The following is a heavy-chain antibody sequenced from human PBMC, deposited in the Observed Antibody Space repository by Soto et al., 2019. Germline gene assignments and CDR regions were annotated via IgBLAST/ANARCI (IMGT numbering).Heavy chain of an antibody. Sequence: QVQLQQWGAGLLKPSETLSLTCAVYGGSFSGYYWTWIRQSPGKGLEWIGQINHSGSTTYNPSLQGRVTISLVTSKNQCSLELSSVTAADTAVYYCARGLFSENFYTGGWYYVDYWGQGALVTVSS. J-gene: IGHJ4*02. CDR3: ARGLFSENFYTGGWYYVDY. V-gene: IGHV4-34*01. CDR2: INHSGST. CDR1: GGSFSGYY. D-gene: IGHD1-26*01.